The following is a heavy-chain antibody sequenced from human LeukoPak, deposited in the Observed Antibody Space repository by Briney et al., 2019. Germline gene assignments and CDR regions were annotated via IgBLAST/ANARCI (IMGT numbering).Heavy chain of an antibody. V-gene: IGHV3-74*01. D-gene: IGHD5-18*01. CDR2: INTDGSAT. Sequence: PGGSLRLSCAASGFTFSNYWMHWVRQAPGKGLVWVSTINTDGSATSYADAVKGRFTISRDNAKNTLYLQMNSLRGGDTAVYYCAKDYNYGQTDYWGQGTLVTVSS. J-gene: IGHJ4*02. CDR1: GFTFSNYW. CDR3: AKDYNYGQTDY.